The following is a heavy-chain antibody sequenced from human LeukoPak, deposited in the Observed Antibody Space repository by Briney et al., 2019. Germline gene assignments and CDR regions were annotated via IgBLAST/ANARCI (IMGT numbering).Heavy chain of an antibody. Sequence: SETLSLTCAVSGYSISTGYHWGWIRQPPGKGLEWIGTISHRGTTYYNLSLKSRLTISVDTSNNQFSLKLSSVTAADTAVYYCARNHTHEGYGYYFDYWGQGTLITVSS. D-gene: IGHD5-18*01. CDR1: GYSISTGYH. J-gene: IGHJ4*02. CDR3: ARNHTHEGYGYYFDY. CDR2: ISHRGTT. V-gene: IGHV4-38-2*01.